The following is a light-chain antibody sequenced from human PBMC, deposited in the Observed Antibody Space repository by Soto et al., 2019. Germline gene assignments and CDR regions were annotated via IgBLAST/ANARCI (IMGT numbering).Light chain of an antibody. J-gene: IGLJ1*01. CDR3: AAWDDSLNGFV. V-gene: IGLV1-44*01. CDR2: ADN. Sequence: VLTQPPSASGTPGQRVSISCSGSSSNIGSNSVQWHQQLPGTAPNLLIYADNQRPSGVPDRFSGSKSGTSASLAITGLQSGDEADYYCAAWDDSLNGFVFGTGTKVTVL. CDR1: SSNIGSNS.